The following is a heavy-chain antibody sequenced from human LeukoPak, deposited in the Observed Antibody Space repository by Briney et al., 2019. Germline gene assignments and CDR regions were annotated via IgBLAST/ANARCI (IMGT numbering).Heavy chain of an antibody. D-gene: IGHD6-13*01. CDR3: ARPGIAAAGAWDAFDI. CDR1: GFTFSSYG. J-gene: IGHJ3*02. V-gene: IGHV3-33*01. Sequence: GRSLRLSCAASGFTFSSYGMHWVRQAPGKGLEWVAAIWYDGSNKYYADSVKGRFTISRDNSKNTLYLQMNSLRAEDTAVYYCARPGIAAAGAWDAFDIWGQGTMVTVSS. CDR2: IWYDGSNK.